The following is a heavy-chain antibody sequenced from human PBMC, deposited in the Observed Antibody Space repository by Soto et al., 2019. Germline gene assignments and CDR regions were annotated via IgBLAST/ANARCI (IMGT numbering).Heavy chain of an antibody. J-gene: IGHJ4*02. CDR3: VIRDLGKFDF. V-gene: IGHV3-23*01. D-gene: IGHD1-26*01. CDR1: GFSFGSNS. CDR2: ISDTAHRI. Sequence: EVQLLESGGGLVQPGGSLRLSCSASGFSFGSNSMAWVRQAPGKGLEWVASISDTAHRIFHADSVKGRFTISRDNSRNRLYLQMNSLRAEDTALYYCVIRDLGKFDFWGQGTMVIVSS.